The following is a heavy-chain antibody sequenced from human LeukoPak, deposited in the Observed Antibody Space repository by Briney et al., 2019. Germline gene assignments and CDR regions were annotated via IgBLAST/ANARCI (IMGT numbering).Heavy chain of an antibody. V-gene: IGHV4-59*08. D-gene: IGHD6-19*01. Sequence: SETLFLTCTVSGGSISSYYWSWIRQPPGKGLEWIGYIYYSGSTNYNPSLKSRVTISVDTSKNQFSLKLSSVTAADTAVYYRARSPRIAVAGASAFDIWGQGTMVTVSS. CDR1: GGSISSYY. CDR3: ARSPRIAVAGASAFDI. J-gene: IGHJ3*02. CDR2: IYYSGST.